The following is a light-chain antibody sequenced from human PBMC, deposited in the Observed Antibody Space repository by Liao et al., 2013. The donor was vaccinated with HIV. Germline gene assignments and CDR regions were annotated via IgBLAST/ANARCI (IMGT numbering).Light chain of an antibody. CDR3: QTWDNSFVA. V-gene: IGLV3-1*01. CDR2: QDS. Sequence: SYELTQPPSVSVSPGQTASITCSGDKLGDQYACWYQQKPGQSPVLVIYQDSKRPSGIPERFSASNSGDTATLTISGTLPSDEAEYFCQTWDNSFVAFGGGTRLTVL. J-gene: IGLJ2*01. CDR1: KLGDQY.